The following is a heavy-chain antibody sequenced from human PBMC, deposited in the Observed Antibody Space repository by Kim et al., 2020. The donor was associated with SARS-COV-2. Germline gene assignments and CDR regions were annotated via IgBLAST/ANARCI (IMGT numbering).Heavy chain of an antibody. J-gene: IGHJ6*02. CDR2: IIPIFGTA. CDR1: GGTFSSYA. CDR3: ARVRHSVNYEWNYYGMDV. V-gene: IGHV1-69*13. Sequence: SVKVSCKASGGTFSSYAISWVRQAPGQGLEWMGGIIPIFGTANYAQKFQGRVTITADESTSTAYMELSSLRSEDTAVYYCARVRHSVNYEWNYYGMDVWGQGTTVTVSS. D-gene: IGHD3-3*01.